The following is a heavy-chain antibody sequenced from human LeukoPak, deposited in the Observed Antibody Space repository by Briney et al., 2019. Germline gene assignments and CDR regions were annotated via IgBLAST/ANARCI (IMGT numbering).Heavy chain of an antibody. D-gene: IGHD3-16*01. V-gene: IGHV4-61*08. CDR1: GGSISSGGYS. Sequence: SQTLSLTCAVSGGSISSGGYSWSWIRQPPGKGLEWIGYIYYSGSTNYNSSLKSRVTISVDTSKNQFSLKLSSVTAADTAVYYCARGGGSWFDPWGQGTLVTVSS. CDR2: IYYSGST. CDR3: ARGGGSWFDP. J-gene: IGHJ5*02.